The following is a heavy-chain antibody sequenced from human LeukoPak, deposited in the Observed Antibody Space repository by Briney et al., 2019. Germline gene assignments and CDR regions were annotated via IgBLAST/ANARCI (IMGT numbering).Heavy chain of an antibody. Sequence: PSETLPLTCTVSGGSISSYYWSWIRQPPGKGLEWIGYIYYSGSTNYNPSLKSRVTISVDTSKNQFSLKLSSVTAADTAVYYCARHERESSGWKYFDYWGQGTLVTVSS. J-gene: IGHJ4*02. CDR2: IYYSGST. D-gene: IGHD6-19*01. V-gene: IGHV4-59*08. CDR1: GGSISSYY. CDR3: ARHERESSGWKYFDY.